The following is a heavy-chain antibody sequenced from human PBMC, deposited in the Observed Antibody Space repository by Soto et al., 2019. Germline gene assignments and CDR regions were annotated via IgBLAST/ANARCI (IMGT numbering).Heavy chain of an antibody. CDR3: ARQEWELGVNYYYGMDV. J-gene: IGHJ6*02. CDR1: GGSISSSSYY. CDR2: IYYSGST. Sequence: PSETLSLTCTVPGGSISSSSYYWGWIRQPPGKGLEWIGSIYYSGSTYYTPSLKSRVTISVDTSKNQFSLKLSSVTAADTAVYYCARQEWELGVNYYYGMDVWGQGTTVTVSS. V-gene: IGHV4-39*01. D-gene: IGHD1-26*01.